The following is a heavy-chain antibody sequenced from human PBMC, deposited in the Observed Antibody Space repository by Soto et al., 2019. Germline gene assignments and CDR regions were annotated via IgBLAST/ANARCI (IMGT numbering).Heavy chain of an antibody. V-gene: IGHV4-31*03. D-gene: IGHD6-19*01. CDR3: ARVRWTVAGPGHFDY. J-gene: IGHJ4*02. Sequence: SETLSLTCTVSGDSISSRTYYWSWIRQHPGKGLEWIGYIYYSGSGHNNPSLKSRVTISVDTSKNEFSLKLSSVTAADTAVYYCARVRWTVAGPGHFDYWGQGTLVTVSS. CDR1: GDSISSRTYY. CDR2: IYYSGSG.